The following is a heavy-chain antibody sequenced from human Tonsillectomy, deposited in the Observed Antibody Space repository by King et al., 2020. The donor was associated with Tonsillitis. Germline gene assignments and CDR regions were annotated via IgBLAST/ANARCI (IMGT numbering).Heavy chain of an antibody. V-gene: IGHV3-30*03. D-gene: IGHD5-18*01. CDR2: ISHDGSTK. CDR3: ASRWGGNLLWVLDY. Sequence: VQLVESGGGVVQPGGSLRLSCAASGLPFSRYGMHWVRQAPGKGLEGVAVISHDGSTKYYADSVMRRFTISRDNSKKTLYLQMNSLRAEDTAVYYCASRWGGNLLWVLDYWGQGTLVTVSS. CDR1: GLPFSRYG. J-gene: IGHJ4*02.